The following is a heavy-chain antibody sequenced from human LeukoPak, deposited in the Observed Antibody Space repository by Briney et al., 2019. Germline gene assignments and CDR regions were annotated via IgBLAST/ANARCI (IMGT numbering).Heavy chain of an antibody. CDR1: GFTFSSYG. CDR3: ARDLSGGYSYGTH. Sequence: GGSLRLSCAASGFTFSSYGMHWVRQAPGKGLEWVAVISYDGSNKYYADSVKGRFTISRDNSKNTLYLQMNSLRAEDTAVYYCARDLSGGYSYGTHWGQGTLVTVSS. J-gene: IGHJ4*02. V-gene: IGHV3-30*03. CDR2: ISYDGSNK. D-gene: IGHD5-18*01.